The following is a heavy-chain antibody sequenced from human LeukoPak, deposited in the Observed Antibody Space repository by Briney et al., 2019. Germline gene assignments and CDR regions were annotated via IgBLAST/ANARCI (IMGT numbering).Heavy chain of an antibody. D-gene: IGHD3-16*01. CDR1: GGSISSGGYY. J-gene: IGHJ4*02. CDR3: ARDTDRGGTFDY. V-gene: IGHV4-31*03. CDR2: IYYSVST. Sequence: SETLSLTCTVSGGSISSGGYYWSWIRQHPGKGLEWIGYIYYSVSTYYNPSLKSRVTISVDTSKNQFSLKLSSVTAADTAVYYCARDTDRGGTFDYWGQGTLVTVSS.